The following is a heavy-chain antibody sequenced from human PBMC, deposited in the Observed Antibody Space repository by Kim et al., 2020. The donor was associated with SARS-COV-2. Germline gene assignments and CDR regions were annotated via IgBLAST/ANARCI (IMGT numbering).Heavy chain of an antibody. J-gene: IGHJ4*02. V-gene: IGHV3-48*02. CDR3: ARDSGTAGADDY. D-gene: IGHD6-13*01. Sequence: GGSLRLSCAASGFTFSTYSMTWVRQAPGKGLEWVAYISGSSSTIYYADSVKGRFTISRDNVKNSLYLQMNSLRDEDTALYYCARDSGTAGADDYWGQGTLLTVSS. CDR1: GFTFSTYS. CDR2: ISGSSSTI.